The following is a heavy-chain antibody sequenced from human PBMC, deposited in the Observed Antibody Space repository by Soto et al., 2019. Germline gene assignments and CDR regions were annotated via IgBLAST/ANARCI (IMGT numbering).Heavy chain of an antibody. J-gene: IGHJ4*02. V-gene: IGHV1-3*01. CDR3: ARVVEGMVYGPAGTNYFDY. CDR1: GYTFTSYT. CDR2: INAGNGNT. Sequence: QVPLVQSGAEVKKPGASVKVSCKASGYTFTSYTMHWVRQAPGQRLEWMGWINAGNGNTKYSQKFQGRVTITRDTSASTAYMELSSLRSEDTAVYYCARVVEGMVYGPAGTNYFDYWGQGTLVTVSS. D-gene: IGHD2-8*01.